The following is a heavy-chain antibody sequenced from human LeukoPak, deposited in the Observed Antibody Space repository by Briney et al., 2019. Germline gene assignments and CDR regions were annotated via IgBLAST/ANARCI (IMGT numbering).Heavy chain of an antibody. CDR2: IKQDGSEK. CDR3: ARDVRYSSSWYGFDY. J-gene: IGHJ4*02. CDR1: GFTFSSDW. D-gene: IGHD6-13*01. Sequence: GGSLRLSCAPSGFTFSSDWMTWVRQAPGKGLEWVANIKQDGSEKYYVDSVKGRFTISRDNAKNSLYLQMNSLRAGDTAVYYCARDVRYSSSWYGFDYWGQGTLVTVSS. V-gene: IGHV3-7*01.